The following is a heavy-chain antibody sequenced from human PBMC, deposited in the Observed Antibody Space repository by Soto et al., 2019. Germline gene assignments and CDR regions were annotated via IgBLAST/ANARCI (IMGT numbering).Heavy chain of an antibody. Sequence: QVQLQESGPGLVKPSQTLSLTCTVSGGSISSGGYYWSWIRQHPGKGLEWIGYIYYSGSTYYNPSPQSRVTRSVDPSKNQFSLKLSSVTAADTAVYYCASTIAAAKKNDRSFQHWGQGTLVTVSS. CDR3: ASTIAAAKKNDRSFQH. CDR1: GGSISSGGYY. D-gene: IGHD6-13*01. CDR2: IYYSGST. J-gene: IGHJ1*01. V-gene: IGHV4-31*03.